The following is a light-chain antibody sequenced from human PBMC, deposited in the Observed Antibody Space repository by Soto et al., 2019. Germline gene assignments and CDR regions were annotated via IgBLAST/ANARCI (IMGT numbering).Light chain of an antibody. CDR2: DVS. Sequence: QSVLTQPASVSGSPGQSITISCTGTSSDVGGYNYVSWYQQHPGKAPKLMIYDVSNRPSGVSNRFSGSKSGSTAPLTISGFQAEDEADYYCSSYPSSSTLWVFGTGTKVTVL. CDR3: SSYPSSSTLWV. J-gene: IGLJ1*01. CDR1: SSDVGGYNY. V-gene: IGLV2-14*01.